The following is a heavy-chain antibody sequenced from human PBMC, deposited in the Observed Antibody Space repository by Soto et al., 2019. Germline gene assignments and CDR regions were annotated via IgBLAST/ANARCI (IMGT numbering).Heavy chain of an antibody. CDR2: ISYDGSNK. CDR1: GFTFSSYG. J-gene: IGHJ6*02. V-gene: IGHV3-30*03. D-gene: IGHD6-6*01. CDR3: AVSSKRYYYYGMDV. Sequence: GGSLRLSCAASGFTFSSYGMHWVRQAPGKRLEWVAVISYDGSNKYYADSVKGRFTISRDNSKNTLYLQMNSLRAEDTAVYYCAVSSKRYYYYGMDVWGQGTTVTVSS.